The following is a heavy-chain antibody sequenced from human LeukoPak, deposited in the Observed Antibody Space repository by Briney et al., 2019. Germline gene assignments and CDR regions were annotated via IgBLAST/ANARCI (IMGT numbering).Heavy chain of an antibody. V-gene: IGHV4-34*01. Sequence: SETLSLTCAVYGGSFSGYYWRWIRQPPGKGLEWIGEINHSGSTNYNPSLKSRVTISVDTSKNQFSLKLSSVTAADTAVYYCARGPLSFSVAVNRFDYWGQGTLVTVSS. CDR3: ARGPLSFSVAVNRFDY. CDR1: GGSFSGYY. J-gene: IGHJ4*02. CDR2: INHSGST. D-gene: IGHD6-19*01.